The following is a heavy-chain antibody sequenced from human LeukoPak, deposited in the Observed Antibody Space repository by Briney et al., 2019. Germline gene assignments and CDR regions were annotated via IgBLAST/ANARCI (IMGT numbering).Heavy chain of an antibody. J-gene: IGHJ4*02. CDR3: ARVRTGTDDGVLDY. CDR1: GFTFSSYS. CDR2: ISSSSSTI. Sequence: GGSLRLSCAASGFTFSSYSINWVRQAPGKGLEWVSYISSSSSTIYYADSVKGRFTISRDNAKNSLYLQLNSLRDEDTAVYYCARVRTGTDDGVLDYWGQGTLVTVSS. D-gene: IGHD1-7*01. V-gene: IGHV3-48*02.